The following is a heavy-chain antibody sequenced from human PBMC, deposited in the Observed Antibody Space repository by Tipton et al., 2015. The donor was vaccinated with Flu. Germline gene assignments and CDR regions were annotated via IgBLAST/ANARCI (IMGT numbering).Heavy chain of an antibody. CDR3: ARDYQWLRTSANWFDP. Sequence: TLSLTCTVSGGSISSYYWSWIRQPAGKGLEWIGRIYTSGSTNYNPSLKSRVTMPVDTSKNQFSLNLSSVTAADTAVYHCARDYQWLRTSANWFDPWGQGTLVTVSS. CDR2: IYTSGST. J-gene: IGHJ5*02. V-gene: IGHV4-4*07. D-gene: IGHD6-19*01. CDR1: GGSISSYY.